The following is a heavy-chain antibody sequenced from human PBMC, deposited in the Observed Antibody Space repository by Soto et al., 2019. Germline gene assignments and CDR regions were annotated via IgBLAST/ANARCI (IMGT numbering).Heavy chain of an antibody. Sequence: GGSLRLSCAASGFTFVDFAIHWVRQAPGKGLEKVSGISWKSGSIGYAESVKGRFNISRDNANNSLYLQMNSLRADDTVFYFCAKDGYYDILTGLGYWGQGTLVTGSS. CDR3: AKDGYYDILTGLGY. J-gene: IGHJ4*02. D-gene: IGHD3-9*01. V-gene: IGHV3-9*01. CDR1: GFTFVDFA. CDR2: ISWKSGSI.